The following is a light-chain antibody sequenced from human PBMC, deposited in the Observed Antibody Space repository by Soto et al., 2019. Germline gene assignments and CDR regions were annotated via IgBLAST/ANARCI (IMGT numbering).Light chain of an antibody. CDR2: DAS. V-gene: IGKV3-11*01. CDR3: QQRSNWPPTWT. Sequence: EIVLTQSPATLSLSPGERATLSCRASQSVSSYLAWYQQKPGQAPRLLIYDASNRATGIPARFSGSGSGTDLTLTISSLEPEDFAVYYCQQRSNWPPTWTFGQGTKVDIX. CDR1: QSVSSY. J-gene: IGKJ1*01.